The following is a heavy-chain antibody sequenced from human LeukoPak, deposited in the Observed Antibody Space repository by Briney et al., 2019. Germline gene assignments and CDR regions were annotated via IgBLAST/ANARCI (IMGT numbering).Heavy chain of an antibody. D-gene: IGHD3-3*01. CDR3: ARPHAVDFWSGYSSWYFDL. Sequence: SETLSLTCAVSGYSISSGYYWGWIRQPPGKGLEWIGSNYHSGSTYYNPSLKSRVTISVDTSKNQFYLKLSSVTAADTAVYYCARPHAVDFWSGYSSWYFDLWGRGTLVTVSS. CDR2: NYHSGST. J-gene: IGHJ2*01. CDR1: GYSISSGYY. V-gene: IGHV4-38-2*01.